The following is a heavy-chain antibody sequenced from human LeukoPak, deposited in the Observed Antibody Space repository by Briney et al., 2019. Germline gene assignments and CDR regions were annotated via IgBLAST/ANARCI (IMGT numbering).Heavy chain of an antibody. D-gene: IGHD2-8*01. CDR3: ARGRSNGWFY. J-gene: IGHJ4*02. CDR1: GGSFSGYY. CDR2: INHSGST. Sequence: SETLSLTCAVYGGSFSGYYWSWIRQPPGKGLEWIGEINHSGSTNYNPSLKSRVTISVDTSKNQFSLKLSSVTAADTAVYYCARGRSNGWFYWGQGTLVTVSS. V-gene: IGHV4-34*01.